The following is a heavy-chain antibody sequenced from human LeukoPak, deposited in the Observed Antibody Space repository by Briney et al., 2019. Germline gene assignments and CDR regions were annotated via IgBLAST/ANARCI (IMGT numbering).Heavy chain of an antibody. Sequence: ASVKASCKASGYTFTSYGISWVRQAPGQGLEWMGWISTYNGNTNYAQKLQGRVTMTTDTSTSTAYMELRSLRSDDTAVYYCARGDYDSSGYYLFSDDYWGQGTLVTVSS. D-gene: IGHD3-22*01. V-gene: IGHV1-18*01. CDR3: ARGDYDSSGYYLFSDDY. CDR2: ISTYNGNT. J-gene: IGHJ4*02. CDR1: GYTFTSYG.